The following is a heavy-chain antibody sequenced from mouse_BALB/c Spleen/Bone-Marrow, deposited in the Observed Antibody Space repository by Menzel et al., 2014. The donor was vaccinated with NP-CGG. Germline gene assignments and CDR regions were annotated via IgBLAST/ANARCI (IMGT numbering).Heavy chain of an antibody. Sequence: VQLQQPGPGLVQPSQSLSITCTVSGFSLTTYDVVWVRQSPGKGLEWLGVIWSGGSTDYNAAFISRLSINKYNSKSQVFFKMNNLQAYDTAIYYCARRNGNFRYYAMDYWGQGTSVTVSS. CDR2: IWSGGST. D-gene: IGHD2-1*01. J-gene: IGHJ4*01. V-gene: IGHV2-2*01. CDR1: GFSLTTYD. CDR3: ARRNGNFRYYAMDY.